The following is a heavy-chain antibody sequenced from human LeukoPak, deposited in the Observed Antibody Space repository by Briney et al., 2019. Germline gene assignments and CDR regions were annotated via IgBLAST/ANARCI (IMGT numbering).Heavy chain of an antibody. Sequence: GRSLRLSCAASGLTFSSYSMNWVRQAPGKGLEWVSSVSSSSSYIYYAYSVKGRFTISRDNAKNSLYLQMNSLRAEDTAVYYCARDRPTFLDYWGQGTLVTVSS. V-gene: IGHV3-21*01. D-gene: IGHD3-16*01. J-gene: IGHJ4*02. CDR2: VSSSSSYI. CDR3: ARDRPTFLDY. CDR1: GLTFSSYS.